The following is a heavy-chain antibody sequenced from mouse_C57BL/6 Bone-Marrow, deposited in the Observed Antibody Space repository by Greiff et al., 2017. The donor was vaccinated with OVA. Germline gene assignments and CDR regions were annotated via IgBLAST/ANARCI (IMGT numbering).Heavy chain of an antibody. D-gene: IGHD1-1*01. CDR2: IWSGGST. Sequence: QVQLKESGPGLVQPSQSLSITCTVSGFSLTSYGVHWVRQSPGKGLEWLGVIWSGGSTDYNAAFISRLSISKDNSKSQVFFKMNSLQADDTAIYYCARTGSSYDWYFDVWGTGTTVTVSS. CDR1: GFSLTSYG. CDR3: ARTGSSYDWYFDV. V-gene: IGHV2-2*01. J-gene: IGHJ1*03.